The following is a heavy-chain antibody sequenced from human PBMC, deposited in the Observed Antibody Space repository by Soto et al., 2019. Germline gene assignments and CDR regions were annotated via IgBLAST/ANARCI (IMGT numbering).Heavy chain of an antibody. Sequence: GESLKISCQASGYRFPNYWIGWVRHMPGKGLEWMGIIYPGDSDTRYSPSFRGQVTLSVDKSVNTAYLQWSSLKASDTAMYYCGRVGPIDEILTGPLDVWGQGTTVTVYS. D-gene: IGHD3-9*01. J-gene: IGHJ6*02. CDR3: GRVGPIDEILTGPLDV. CDR1: GYRFPNYW. CDR2: IYPGDSDT. V-gene: IGHV5-51*01.